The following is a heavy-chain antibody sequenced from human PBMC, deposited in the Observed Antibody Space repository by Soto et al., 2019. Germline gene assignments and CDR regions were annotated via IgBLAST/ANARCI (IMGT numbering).Heavy chain of an antibody. V-gene: IGHV3-21*01. CDR1: GFTFSSYS. CDR3: ARDRPLFGEPFDY. J-gene: IGHJ4*02. D-gene: IGHD3-10*02. Sequence: PGGSLRLSCAASGFTFSSYSMNWVRQAPGKGLEWVSSISSSSSYIYYADSVKGRFTISRDNAKNSLYLQMNSLRAEDTAVYYCARDRPLFGEPFDYWGQGTLVTVSS. CDR2: ISSSSSYI.